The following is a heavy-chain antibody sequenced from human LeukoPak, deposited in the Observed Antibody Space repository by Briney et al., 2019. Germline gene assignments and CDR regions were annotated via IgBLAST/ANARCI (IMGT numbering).Heavy chain of an antibody. J-gene: IGHJ4*02. CDR2: ISAYNGNT. V-gene: IGHV1-18*01. CDR3: ARWYGDYRYFDY. D-gene: IGHD4-17*01. CDR1: GYTFTIYG. Sequence: ASVKVSCKASGYTFTIYGITWVRQAPGQGLEWMGWISAYNGNTYYAQNLQGRVTMTTDISTTTAYMELRSLKSDDTAVYYCARWYGDYRYFDYWGQGTLVTVSS.